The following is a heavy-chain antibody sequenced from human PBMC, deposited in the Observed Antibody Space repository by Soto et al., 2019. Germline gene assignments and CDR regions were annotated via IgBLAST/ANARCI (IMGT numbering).Heavy chain of an antibody. CDR1: CGSFSGYY. D-gene: IGHD3-9*01. V-gene: IGHV4-34*01. Sequence: PSETLSLTCAVYCGSFSGYYWSWIRQPPGKGLEWIGEINHSGSTNYNPSLKSRVTISVDTSKNQFSLKLSSVTAADTAVYYCARGGPALRYFDWLLAPFDYWGQGTLVTVSS. CDR3: ARGGPALRYFDWLLAPFDY. CDR2: INHSGST. J-gene: IGHJ4*02.